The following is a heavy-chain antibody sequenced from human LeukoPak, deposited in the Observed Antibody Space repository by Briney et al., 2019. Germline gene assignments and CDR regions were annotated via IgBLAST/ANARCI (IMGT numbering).Heavy chain of an antibody. Sequence: ASVKVSCKASGYTFTSYAMNWVRQAPGQGLEWMGWINPNTGNPTYAQGFTGRFVFSLDTSVSTTYLQISSLKAEDTAVYYCARAYQRLGGLSFPDQWGQGALVSVSS. CDR2: INPNTGNP. V-gene: IGHV7-4-1*02. CDR3: ARAYQRLGGLSFPDQ. D-gene: IGHD3-16*02. J-gene: IGHJ5*02. CDR1: GYTFTSYA.